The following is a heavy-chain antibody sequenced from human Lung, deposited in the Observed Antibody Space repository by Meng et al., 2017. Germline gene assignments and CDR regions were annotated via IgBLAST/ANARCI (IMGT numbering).Heavy chain of an antibody. CDR2: IYYSGST. Sequence: QVQLQESGPGLAKPSQTLSLTCTVSGGSITSGGYYWSWIRQNPGKGLEWIGYIYYSGSTYYNPSLRSRVTISVDTSKNQFSLKLSSVTAADTAVYYCARAPDYGVGTWFDPWGQGTLVTVSS. CDR1: GGSITSGGYY. D-gene: IGHD4-17*01. CDR3: ARAPDYGVGTWFDP. J-gene: IGHJ5*02. V-gene: IGHV4-31*03.